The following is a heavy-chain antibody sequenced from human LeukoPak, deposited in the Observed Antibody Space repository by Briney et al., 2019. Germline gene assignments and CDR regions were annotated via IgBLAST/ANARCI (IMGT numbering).Heavy chain of an antibody. V-gene: IGHV3-66*01. CDR2: IYSGGST. D-gene: IGHD5-18*01. CDR1: GFTVSSNY. CDR3: AKEGTAMGWLDY. J-gene: IGHJ4*02. Sequence: GGSLRLSCAAPGFTVSSNYMSWVRQAPGKGLEWVSVIYSGGSTYYADSVKGRFTISRDNSKNTLYLQMNSLRAEDTAVYYCAKEGTAMGWLDYWGQGTLVTVSS.